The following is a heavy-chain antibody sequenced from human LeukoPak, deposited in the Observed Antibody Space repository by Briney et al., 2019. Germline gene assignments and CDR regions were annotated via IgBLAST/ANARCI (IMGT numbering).Heavy chain of an antibody. V-gene: IGHV1-2*02. CDR3: ARDSATLPGSYFDY. Sequence: ASVRVSGTASRYTYTDSYIQWVRQAPGQGLGWMGWINPNSFGTNYAQKFQDRVTMTRDTSISTAYMELSRLRSDDTAIYYCARDSATLPGSYFDYWGQGTLVTVSS. D-gene: IGHD2-15*01. J-gene: IGHJ4*02. CDR2: INPNSFGT. CDR1: RYTYTDSY.